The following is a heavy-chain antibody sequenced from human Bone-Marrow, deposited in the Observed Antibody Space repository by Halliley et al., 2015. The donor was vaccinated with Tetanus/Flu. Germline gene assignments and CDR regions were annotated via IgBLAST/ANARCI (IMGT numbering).Heavy chain of an antibody. Sequence: AVVSFDGTNQHYADSVKGRFTISRDNSKNTLFLQMTSLRAEDTAVYYCARDRRSYYYYYYGMDVWGHGTTVTVSS. V-gene: IGHV3-30*03. CDR3: ARDRRSYYYYYYGMDV. CDR2: VSFDGTNQ. J-gene: IGHJ6*02.